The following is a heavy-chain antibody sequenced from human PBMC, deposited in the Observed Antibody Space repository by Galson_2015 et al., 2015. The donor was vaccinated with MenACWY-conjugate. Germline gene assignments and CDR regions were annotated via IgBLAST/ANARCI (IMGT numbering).Heavy chain of an antibody. J-gene: IGHJ6*02. CDR2: IDPGDSYT. V-gene: IGHV5-10-1*01. D-gene: IGHD5-18*01. CDR1: GYSFTGYW. Sequence: QSGAEVIKPGESLRISCRGSGYSFTGYWVSWVRQMPGKGLEWMGRIDPGDSYTNYSPSFQGHVTISADKSISTAYLQWSSLKALDTSMYYCATDVDTAMVRHSYGMDVWGQGTTVTVSS. CDR3: ATDVDTAMVRHSYGMDV.